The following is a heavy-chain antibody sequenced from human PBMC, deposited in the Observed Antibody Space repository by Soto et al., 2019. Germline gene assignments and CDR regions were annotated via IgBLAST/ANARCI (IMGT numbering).Heavy chain of an antibody. Sequence: QLQLQESGSGLVKPSQTLSLTCAVSGGSISSGGYSWSWIRQPPGKGLEWIGYIYHSGSTYYNPSLKSRVTISVDRSRNQFSLKLSSVTAADTAVYYCARVAYCGGDCYRGFAPWGQGTLVTVSS. J-gene: IGHJ5*02. CDR1: GGSISSGGYS. V-gene: IGHV4-30-2*01. D-gene: IGHD2-21*02. CDR3: ARVAYCGGDCYRGFAP. CDR2: IYHSGST.